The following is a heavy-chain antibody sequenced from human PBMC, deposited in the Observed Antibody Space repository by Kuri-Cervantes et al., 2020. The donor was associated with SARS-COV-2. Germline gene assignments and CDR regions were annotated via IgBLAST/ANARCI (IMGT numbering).Heavy chain of an antibody. CDR1: GYTFTSYD. CDR2: MNSNSGNT. J-gene: IGHJ3*02. Sequence: ASVKVSCKASGYTFTSYDINWVRQATGQGLEWMGWMNSNSGNTGYAQKFQGRVTMTRNTSISTAYMELSSLKSEGTAVYYCARGTTVVKVDIWGQGTMVTVSS. D-gene: IGHD4-23*01. V-gene: IGHV1-8*01. CDR3: ARGTTVVKVDI.